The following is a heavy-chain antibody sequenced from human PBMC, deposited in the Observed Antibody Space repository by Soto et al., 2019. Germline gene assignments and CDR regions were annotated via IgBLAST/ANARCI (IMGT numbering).Heavy chain of an antibody. CDR1: GGSISSSNW. J-gene: IGHJ4*02. CDR2: IYHSGST. V-gene: IGHV4-4*02. CDR3: ASGRSGWYYFDY. Sequence: QVQLQESGPGLVKPSGTLSLTCAVSGGSISSSNWWSWVRQTPGTGLAWIGEIYHSGSTNYNPSRKRRVTISVDKSKNQFSLKMSSVTAANKAVYYCASGRSGWYYFDYWGQGTLVTVSS. D-gene: IGHD6-19*01.